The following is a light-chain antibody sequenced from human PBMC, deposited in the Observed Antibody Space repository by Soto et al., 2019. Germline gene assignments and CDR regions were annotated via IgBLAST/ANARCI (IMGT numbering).Light chain of an antibody. CDR3: QSYNDWPFT. CDR1: ESLSTY. J-gene: IGKJ2*01. V-gene: IGKV3-15*01. CDR2: GAS. Sequence: EIVMTQSPATLSVSPGERVTLSCRASESLSTYLAWYQQKPGQAPRLLIYGASTKATGIPARFSGSGSATDFTLTISSLQSGDFAVYYCQSYNDWPFTFGQGTK.